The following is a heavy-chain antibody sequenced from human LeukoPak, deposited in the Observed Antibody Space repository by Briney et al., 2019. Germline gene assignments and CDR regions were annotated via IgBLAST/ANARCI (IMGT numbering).Heavy chain of an antibody. CDR2: IYSGGST. D-gene: IGHD6-13*01. J-gene: IGHJ4*02. CDR1: GFTVSSNY. CDR3: AKSFGYSRSWFDN. Sequence: GGSLRLSCAASGFTVSSNYMSWVRQAPGKGLEWVSVIYSGGSTYYADSVKGRFTISRDNSKNTLYLQMNSLRVGDTAVYYCAKSFGYSRSWFDNWGQGTLVTVSS. V-gene: IGHV3-66*01.